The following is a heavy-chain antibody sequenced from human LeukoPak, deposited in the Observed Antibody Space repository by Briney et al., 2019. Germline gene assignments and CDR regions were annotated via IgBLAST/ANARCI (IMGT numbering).Heavy chain of an antibody. CDR2: IYYRGST. V-gene: IGHV4-59*01. Sequence: SETLSLACTFSGDSFSDYYWTWIRRPPGGTLEWIGHIYYRGSTKYNPSLKNRVSISLDTSKNQVSLTLTSVTAPDTAVYYCARAMRWTSGPVELGWFDRWGQGTQVIVSA. D-gene: IGHD1-1*01. CDR3: ARAMRWTSGPVELGWFDR. CDR1: GDSFSDYY. J-gene: IGHJ5*02.